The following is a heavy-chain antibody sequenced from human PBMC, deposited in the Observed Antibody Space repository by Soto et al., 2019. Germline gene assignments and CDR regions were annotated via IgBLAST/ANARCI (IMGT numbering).Heavy chain of an antibody. D-gene: IGHD6-13*01. CDR1: EFTFSSYA. J-gene: IGHJ4*02. CDR2: ISGSGGST. V-gene: IGHV3-23*01. CDR3: ANSYSSNRYDYFDN. Sequence: QPGGSLRLSCAASEFTFSSYAMSWVRQAPGRGLDWVSGISGSGGSTYYADSVKGRFTISRDTSKNTLYLQMSSLRVEDTALYYCANSYSSNRYDYFDNWGQGALVTVSS.